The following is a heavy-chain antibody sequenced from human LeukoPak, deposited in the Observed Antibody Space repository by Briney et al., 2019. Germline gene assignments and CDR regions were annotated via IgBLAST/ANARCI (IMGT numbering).Heavy chain of an antibody. CDR2: ISSSSSYI. CDR3: ARRTGTSDAFDI. D-gene: IGHD1-1*01. CDR1: GFTFSSYS. J-gene: IGHJ3*02. V-gene: IGHV3-21*01. Sequence: PGGSLRLSCAASGFTFSSYSMNWVRQASGKGLEWVSSISSSSSYIYYADSVKGRFTISRDNAKNSLYLQMNSLRAEDTAVYYCARRTGTSDAFDIWGQGTMVTVSS.